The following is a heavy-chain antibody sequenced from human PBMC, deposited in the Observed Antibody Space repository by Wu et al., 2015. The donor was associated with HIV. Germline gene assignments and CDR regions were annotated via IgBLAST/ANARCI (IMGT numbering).Heavy chain of an antibody. D-gene: IGHD6-13*01. J-gene: IGHJ6*02. Sequence: QVQLVQSGAEVKKPGASVKISCKTSGYTFTDYHMHWVRQAPGQTLEWMGIINPSDYFTNYAQKFQGRFTVTRDVSTSTFYMELSSLNSEDTAIYYCARVGGSSREYYYYGMDVWGQGTTVTVSS. CDR2: INPSDYFT. CDR1: GYTFTDYH. V-gene: IGHV1-46*01. CDR3: ARVGGSSREYYYYGMDV.